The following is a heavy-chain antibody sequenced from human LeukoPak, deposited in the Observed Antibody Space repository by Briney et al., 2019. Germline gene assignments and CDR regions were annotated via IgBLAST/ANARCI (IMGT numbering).Heavy chain of an antibody. CDR1: GGSISSGDYS. J-gene: IGHJ4*02. Sequence: SQTLSLTCAVSGGSISSGDYSWSWIRQPPGSSLEWIGYIWHSGHTNYNPSLRSRVTISLARSNSQFSLRLSSVTAADTAVYYCARARESMATAGSYFDYWGQGTLVTVSS. V-gene: IGHV4-30-2*01. CDR2: IWHSGHT. CDR3: ARARESMATAGSYFDY. D-gene: IGHD6-13*01.